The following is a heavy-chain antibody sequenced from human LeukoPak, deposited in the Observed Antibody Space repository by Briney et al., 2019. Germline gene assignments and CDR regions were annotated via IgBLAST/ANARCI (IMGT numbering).Heavy chain of an antibody. CDR1: GFTFSSYT. CDR3: ARVRSGYDSLDY. Sequence: GGSLRLSCAASGFTFSSYTMTWVRQAPGKGLEWVSSISSSSTYIYYSDSVKGRFTISRDNAKNSLYLRMNGLRAEDTAVYYCARVRSGYDSLDYWGQGTLVTASS. J-gene: IGHJ4*02. CDR2: ISSSSTYI. D-gene: IGHD5-12*01. V-gene: IGHV3-21*01.